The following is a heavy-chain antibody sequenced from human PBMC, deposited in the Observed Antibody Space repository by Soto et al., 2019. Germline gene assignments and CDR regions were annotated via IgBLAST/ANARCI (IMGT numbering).Heavy chain of an antibody. Sequence: PGGPLRLSCAASEGTFSGYAMRLVRPAPGKGLEWVSAISGSGVSTYYADSVKGRFIISRDNSKNTVYLQMNSLRAEDTAVYYCAKELAAAGKSDYWGQGTLVTVST. J-gene: IGHJ4*02. CDR1: EGTFSGYA. D-gene: IGHD6-13*01. CDR2: ISGSGVST. CDR3: AKELAAAGKSDY. V-gene: IGHV3-23*01.